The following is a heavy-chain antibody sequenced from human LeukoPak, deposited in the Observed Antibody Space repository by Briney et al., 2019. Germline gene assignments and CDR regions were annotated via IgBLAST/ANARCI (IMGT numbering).Heavy chain of an antibody. CDR3: ARDPYSGYEPTFDY. D-gene: IGHD5-12*01. V-gene: IGHV3-30*03. CDR2: IASHARVA. J-gene: IGHJ4*02. Sequence: GGSLRLSCTISAFTFSKYDMNWVRQTPGKGLEWVAVIASHARVAHYLDSVKGRFTISRDNAKNSLYLQMNSLRAEDTAVYYCARDPYSGYEPTFDYWGQGTLVTVSS. CDR1: AFTFSKYD.